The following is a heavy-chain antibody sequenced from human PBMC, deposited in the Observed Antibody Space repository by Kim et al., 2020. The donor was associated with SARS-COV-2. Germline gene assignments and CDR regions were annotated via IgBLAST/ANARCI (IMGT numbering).Heavy chain of an antibody. J-gene: IGHJ4*02. CDR2: ISYDGSNK. Sequence: GGSLRLSCAASGFTFSSYAMHWVRQAPGKGLEWVAAISYDGSNKYYADSVKGRFTISRDNSKNTLYLQMNSLRAEDTAVYYSLRDFDYWGQGTLVTVSS. CDR1: GFTFSSYA. CDR3: LRDFDY. V-gene: IGHV3-30-3*01.